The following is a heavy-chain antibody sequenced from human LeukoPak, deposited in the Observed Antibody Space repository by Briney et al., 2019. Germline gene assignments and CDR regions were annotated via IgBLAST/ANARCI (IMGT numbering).Heavy chain of an antibody. J-gene: IGHJ4*02. CDR3: AGGSGSYPN. Sequence: GGSLRLSCAASGFTFSSYGMHWVRQAPGKGLEWVAVIWYDGSNKYYADSVKGRFTISRDNSKNTLYLQMNSLRAEDTAVYYCAGGSGSYPNWGQGTLVTVSS. D-gene: IGHD1-26*01. CDR2: IWYDGSNK. CDR1: GFTFSSYG. V-gene: IGHV3-33*08.